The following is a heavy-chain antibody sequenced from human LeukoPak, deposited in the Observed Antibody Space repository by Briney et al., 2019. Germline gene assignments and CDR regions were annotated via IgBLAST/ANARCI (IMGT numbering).Heavy chain of an antibody. Sequence: SETLSLTCTVSGGSISSSSYYWGWIRQPPGEGLEWIGSIYYSGSTYYNPSLKSRVTISVDTSKNQFSLKLSSVTAADTAVYYCARDLGAVAVYFDYWGQGTLVTVSS. V-gene: IGHV4-39*07. CDR3: ARDLGAVAVYFDY. D-gene: IGHD6-19*01. J-gene: IGHJ4*02. CDR2: IYYSGST. CDR1: GGSISSSSYY.